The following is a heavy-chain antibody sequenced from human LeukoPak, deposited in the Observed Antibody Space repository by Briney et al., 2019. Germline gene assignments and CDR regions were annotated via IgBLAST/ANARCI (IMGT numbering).Heavy chain of an antibody. CDR3: ARRRLTWGAFDI. D-gene: IGHD7-27*01. CDR1: GGSIRNTAYY. J-gene: IGHJ3*02. CDR2: LSYSGSP. V-gene: IGHV4-39*01. Sequence: SETLSLTCTVSGGSIRNTAYYWGWIRQPPGKGLEWTGSLSYSGSPYYNPSLKSRVTISGDMSKNQFSLKLSSVTAADTAVYYCARRRLTWGAFDIWGQGTMVTVSS.